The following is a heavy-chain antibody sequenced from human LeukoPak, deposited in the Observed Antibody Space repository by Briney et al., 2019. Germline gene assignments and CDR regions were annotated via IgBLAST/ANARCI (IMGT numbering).Heavy chain of an antibody. Sequence: SQTLSLTCTVSGGSISGGTYYWSWVRQPAEKGLEWIGRIYPTGSTNYNPSLKSRVTISVDTSKNQFSLKLSSVTAADTAVYYCARDTTGGATIDYWGQGTLVTVSS. CDR3: ARDTTGGATIDY. D-gene: IGHD1-26*01. CDR2: IYPTGST. V-gene: IGHV4-61*02. J-gene: IGHJ4*02. CDR1: GGSISGGTYY.